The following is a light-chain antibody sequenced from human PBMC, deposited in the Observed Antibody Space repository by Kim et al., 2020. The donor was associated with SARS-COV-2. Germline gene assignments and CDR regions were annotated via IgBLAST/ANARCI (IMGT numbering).Light chain of an antibody. V-gene: IGKV1-12*01. CDR2: AAS. CDR1: QDISSW. CDR3: QQSNSLPRT. J-gene: IGKJ2*01. Sequence: SASVGDRVTITCRASQDISSWLAWYQQKPGKAPKVLIYAASSLRSGVPSRFSGSGSGTDFTLTISNLQPEDFATYYCQQSNSLPRTFGQGTKLEIK.